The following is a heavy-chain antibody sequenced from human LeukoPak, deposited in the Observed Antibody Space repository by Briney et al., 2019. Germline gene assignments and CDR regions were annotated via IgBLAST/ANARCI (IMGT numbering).Heavy chain of an antibody. D-gene: IGHD5-12*01. J-gene: IGHJ3*02. Sequence: PSETLSLTCAVYGGPFNDYYWNWLRQPPGKGLEWIGAINHSGSTNIHPSYNSRVTISLDTSQNHFSLKLTSLTAADTAVYYCARSGRDVGFAFDIWGQGTLVTISS. V-gene: IGHV4-34*01. CDR2: INHSGST. CDR3: ARSGRDVGFAFDI. CDR1: GGPFNDYY.